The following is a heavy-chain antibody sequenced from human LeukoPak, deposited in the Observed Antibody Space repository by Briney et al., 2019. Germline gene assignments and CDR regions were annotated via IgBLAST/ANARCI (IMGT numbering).Heavy chain of an antibody. V-gene: IGHV3-30-3*01. Sequence: GGSLRLSCAASGFTFSSYAMHWVRQAPGKGLEWVAVISYDGSNKYYADSVKGRFTISRDNSKNTLYLQMNSLRAEDTAVYYCARVGQFAYDAFDIWGQGTMVTVSS. CDR1: GFTFSSYA. J-gene: IGHJ3*02. CDR3: ARVGQFAYDAFDI. D-gene: IGHD5-24*01. CDR2: ISYDGSNK.